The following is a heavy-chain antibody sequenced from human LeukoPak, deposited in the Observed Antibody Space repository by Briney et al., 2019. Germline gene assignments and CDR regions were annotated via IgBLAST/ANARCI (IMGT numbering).Heavy chain of an antibody. D-gene: IGHD7-27*01. CDR2: ISWNSGSI. J-gene: IGHJ3*02. CDR1: GFTFDDYA. CDR3: AKDVNWGPTGALDI. Sequence: GRSLRLSCAASGFTFDDYAMHWVRQAPGKGLEWVSGISWNSGSIGYADSVKGRFTISRDNAKNSLYLQMNSLRAEDMALYYCAKDVNWGPTGALDIWGQGTMVTVSS. V-gene: IGHV3-9*03.